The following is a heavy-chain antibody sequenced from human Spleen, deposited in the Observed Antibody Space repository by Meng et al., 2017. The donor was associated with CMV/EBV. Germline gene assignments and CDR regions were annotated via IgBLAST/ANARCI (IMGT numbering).Heavy chain of an antibody. CDR2: IYPGDSDT. CDR1: GYNCTTYW. CDR3: ARRRIHYHGLDV. D-gene: IGHD2/OR15-2a*01. V-gene: IGHV5-51*01. J-gene: IGHJ6*02. Sequence: CKASGYNCTTYWIAWVRQMPGKGLEWMGTIYPGDSDTKYSPSFQGQVTISVDKSITTAHLQWSSLKASDTATYYCARRRIHYHGLDVWGQGTTVTVSS.